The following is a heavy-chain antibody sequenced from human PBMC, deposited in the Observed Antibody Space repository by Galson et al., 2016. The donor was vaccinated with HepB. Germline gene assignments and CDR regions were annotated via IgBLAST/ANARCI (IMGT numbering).Heavy chain of an antibody. CDR1: GFSLSSSGMS. CDR3: ARTLGPPVHTPYSDY. CDR2: IGRNDHK. V-gene: IGHV2-70*01. J-gene: IGHJ4*02. D-gene: IGHD2-15*01. Sequence: PALVKPTQTLTLTCTFSGFSLSSSGMSVTWIRQSPGKALEWLALIGRNDHKLHNTSLRPRLTISKDTSKNQVVLTMTNMDPVDTGTYYCARTLGPPVHTPYSDYWGQGTLVTVSS.